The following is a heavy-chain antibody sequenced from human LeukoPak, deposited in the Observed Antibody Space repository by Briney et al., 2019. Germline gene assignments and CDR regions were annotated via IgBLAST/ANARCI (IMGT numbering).Heavy chain of an antibody. CDR1: GGSISSYY. CDR2: IYYSGST. V-gene: IGHV4-59*08. J-gene: IGHJ3*02. Sequence: SETPSLTCTVSGGSISSYYWSWIRQPPGKGLEWIGYIYYSGSTNYNPSLKSRVTISVDTSKNQFSLKLSSVTAADTAVYYCARPRITMVRGVRPDAFDIWGQGTMVTVSS. D-gene: IGHD3-10*01. CDR3: ARPRITMVRGVRPDAFDI.